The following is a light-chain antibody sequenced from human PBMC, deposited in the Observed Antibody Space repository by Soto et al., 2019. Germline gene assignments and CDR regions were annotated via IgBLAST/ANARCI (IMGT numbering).Light chain of an antibody. CDR2: DVS. Sequence: QSVLTQPASVSGSPGPSITISCTGTSRDVGGYNYVSWYQQHPGKAPKLMIYDVSNRPSGVSNRFSGSKSGNTASLTISGLQAEDEADYYCSSYTSSSTLYVFGTGTKVTVL. V-gene: IGLV2-14*01. J-gene: IGLJ1*01. CDR3: SSYTSSSTLYV. CDR1: SRDVGGYNY.